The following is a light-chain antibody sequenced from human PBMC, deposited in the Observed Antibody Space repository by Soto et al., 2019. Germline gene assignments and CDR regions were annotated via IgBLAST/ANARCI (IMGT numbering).Light chain of an antibody. CDR1: SSDVSGYNY. Sequence: QSALTQSASVSGSPGQSITISCTGTSSDVSGYNYVSWYQQHPVKSPNLMIYDVTNRPSGVSDRFSGSKSGNTASLTISGLQAEDEADYYCSSYTSSSTPYVFGTGTKVTV. CDR2: DVT. V-gene: IGLV2-14*01. J-gene: IGLJ1*01. CDR3: SSYTSSSTPYV.